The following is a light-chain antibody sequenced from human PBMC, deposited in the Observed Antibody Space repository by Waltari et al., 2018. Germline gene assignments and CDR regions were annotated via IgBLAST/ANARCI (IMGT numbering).Light chain of an antibody. V-gene: IGKV1-5*03. CDR3: QQYNSYSFLT. Sequence: IQMTQSPSTLSASVGDRLIITCRASQGISNLLAWYQQKPGKAPTLLIYKAFTLETGVPSRFSGSGSGTVCTLTISSLQPDDFATYYCQQYNSYSFLTFGGGTKVEIE. CDR1: QGISNL. CDR2: KAF. J-gene: IGKJ4*01.